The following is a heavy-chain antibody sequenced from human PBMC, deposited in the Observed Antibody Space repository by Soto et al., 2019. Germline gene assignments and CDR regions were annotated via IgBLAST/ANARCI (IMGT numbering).Heavy chain of an antibody. J-gene: IGHJ4*02. Sequence: GASVKVSCKASGYTFTSYALHWVRQAPGQGLEWMGWINAGNGNTKYSQKFQGRVAMTEDTSTGTAYMELSSLRSEDTAVYYCATEFAAGPLVLRYFDWSSWGQGTLVTVSS. CDR3: ATEFAAGPLVLRYFDWSS. CDR1: GYTFTSYA. V-gene: IGHV1-3*01. CDR2: INAGNGNT. D-gene: IGHD3-9*01.